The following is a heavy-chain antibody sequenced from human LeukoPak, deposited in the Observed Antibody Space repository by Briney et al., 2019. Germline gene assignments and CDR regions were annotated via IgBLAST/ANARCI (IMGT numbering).Heavy chain of an antibody. Sequence: SETLSLTCTVSGGSISSSSYYWGWIRQPPGKGLEWIGSIYYSGSTYYNPSLKSRVTISVGTSKNQFSLKLSSVTAADTAVYYCAREVVVVIPTALGWFDPWGQGTLVTVSS. V-gene: IGHV4-39*07. CDR2: IYYSGST. CDR1: GGSISSSSYY. J-gene: IGHJ5*02. CDR3: AREVVVVIPTALGWFDP. D-gene: IGHD3-22*01.